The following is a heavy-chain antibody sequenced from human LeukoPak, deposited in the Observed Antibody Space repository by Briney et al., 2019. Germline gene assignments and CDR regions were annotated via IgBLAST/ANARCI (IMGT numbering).Heavy chain of an antibody. J-gene: IGHJ4*02. CDR2: IYTSGST. CDR3: ARESVVIAIYFDY. CDR1: GGSISSGSYY. Sequence: SETLSLTCTVSGGSISSGSYYWSWIRQPAGKGLEWIGRIYTSGSTNYNPSLKSRVTISVDTSKNQFSLKLSSVTAADTAVYYCARESVVIAIYFDYWGQGTLVTVSS. V-gene: IGHV4-61*02. D-gene: IGHD2-21*01.